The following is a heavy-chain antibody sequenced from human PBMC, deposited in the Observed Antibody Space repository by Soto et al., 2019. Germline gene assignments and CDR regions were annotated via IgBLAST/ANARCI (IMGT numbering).Heavy chain of an antibody. Sequence: QVQLQQWGAGPLRPLETLPLTCGVSGGSFSGYYWAWIRQSPGKGLEWIGEINDRGSINYNPSLKIRVSISVDTSKNHYSLNLRSVTAADTAVYYCARESHDILTGPPWVWYFDLWGRGTLVTVSS. D-gene: IGHD3-9*01. CDR1: GGSFSGYY. V-gene: IGHV4-34*01. J-gene: IGHJ2*01. CDR2: INDRGSI. CDR3: ARESHDILTGPPWVWYFDL.